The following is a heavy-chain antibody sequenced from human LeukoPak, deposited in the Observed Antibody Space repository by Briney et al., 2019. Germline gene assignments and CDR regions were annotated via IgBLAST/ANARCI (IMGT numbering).Heavy chain of an antibody. Sequence: GASVKVSCKASGYTFTNYGISWVRQAPGQGLEWMGWISAYNGNTNHAQKVQGRVTMTTDTSTSTAYMELRSLRSDDTAMYYCARDKIAMIGPNAVDIWGQRTMVTVSS. CDR3: ARDKIAMIGPNAVDI. V-gene: IGHV1-18*01. CDR2: ISAYNGNT. J-gene: IGHJ3*02. CDR1: GYTFTNYG. D-gene: IGHD3-22*01.